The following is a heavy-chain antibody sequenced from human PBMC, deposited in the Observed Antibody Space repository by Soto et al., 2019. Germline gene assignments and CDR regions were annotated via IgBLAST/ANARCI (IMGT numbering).Heavy chain of an antibody. Sequence: PGGSLRLSCAASGFSFSNYGMHWVRQAPGKGLEWVALISYDGTNKFYADSVKGRFTISRDNSKSTLYLQVDSLRPEDAAVYYCARDPKTSGGQHWAFNYFDSWGQGTLVTVSS. CDR3: ARDPKTSGGQHWAFNYFDS. CDR1: GFSFSNYG. D-gene: IGHD7-27*01. V-gene: IGHV3-30*03. CDR2: ISYDGTNK. J-gene: IGHJ4*02.